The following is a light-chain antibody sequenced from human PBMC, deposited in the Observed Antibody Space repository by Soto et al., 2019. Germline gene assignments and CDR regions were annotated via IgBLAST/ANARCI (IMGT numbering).Light chain of an antibody. CDR3: QQSNTWPYT. CDR1: QSVSDN. J-gene: IGKJ2*01. Sequence: EVVMTQSPATLSVSPGERATLSCRASQSVSDNLAWYQQKPGQAPRLLIYGASTRATGIPARFSGSASGTEFTLTISSLQSEDFAVYYCQQSNTWPYTFGQGTKLDIK. CDR2: GAS. V-gene: IGKV3-15*01.